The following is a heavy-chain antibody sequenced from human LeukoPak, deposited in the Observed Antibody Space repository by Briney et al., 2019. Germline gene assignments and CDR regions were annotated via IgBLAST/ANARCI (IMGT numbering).Heavy chain of an antibody. CDR2: ISYDGSNK. D-gene: IGHD3-16*01. CDR1: GFTFSSYA. J-gene: IGHJ6*04. Sequence: PGGSLRLSCAASGFTFSSYAMHWVRQAPGKGLEWVAVISYDGSNKYYADSVKGRFTISRVNSKNTLYLQMNSLRAEDTAVYYCARVGGVPRGVWGKGTTVTVSS. CDR3: ARVGGVPRGV. V-gene: IGHV3-30*01.